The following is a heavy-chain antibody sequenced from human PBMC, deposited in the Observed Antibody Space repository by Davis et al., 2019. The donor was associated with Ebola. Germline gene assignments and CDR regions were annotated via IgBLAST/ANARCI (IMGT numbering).Heavy chain of an antibody. CDR3: ATALTILCRGSNCSFGDY. J-gene: IGHJ4*01. V-gene: IGHV1-2*06. CDR1: GYTFTDYN. CDR2: VILKSGAT. Sequence: ASVKVSCKASGYTFTDYNIHWMRQAPGQGLEWLGRVILKSGATNYAQKFQGRLTMTEDTSADVVYMELTSLRVDDTAVYYCATALTILCRGSNCSFGDYWGHGTLVTVSS. D-gene: IGHD2-15*01.